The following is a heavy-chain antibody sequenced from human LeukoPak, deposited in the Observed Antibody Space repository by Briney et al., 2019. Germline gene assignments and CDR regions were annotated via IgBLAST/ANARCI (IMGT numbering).Heavy chain of an antibody. CDR2: VSADNTKT. Sequence: ASVKVSCKASGYTFSNYGVTWVRQAPGQGLEWMGWVSADNTKTNYVWRFPGRVTMTTDTSTNTAYMELRNLRSDDTAVYYCARDGCSGDSCFFDYWGQGTPVTVSS. CDR3: ARDGCSGDSCFFDY. V-gene: IGHV1-18*01. J-gene: IGHJ4*02. CDR1: GYTFSNYG. D-gene: IGHD2-15*01.